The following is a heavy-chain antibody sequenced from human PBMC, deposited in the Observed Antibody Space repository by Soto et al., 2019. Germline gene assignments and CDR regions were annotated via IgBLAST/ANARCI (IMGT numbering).Heavy chain of an antibody. CDR3: ARQGETGYTSGWKDDAFDV. Sequence: EVQLLESGGGLIQPGGSLRLSCAASGFIFSHYAMNWVRQAPGKGLEWVSSVSDSGVATHFADSVKGRFSISRDNSKNTQSLQMNSLRAEYTAVYYCARQGETGYTSGWKDDAFDVWGQGTVVTVSP. V-gene: IGHV3-23*01. J-gene: IGHJ3*01. CDR2: VSDSGVAT. CDR1: GFIFSHYA. D-gene: IGHD6-19*01.